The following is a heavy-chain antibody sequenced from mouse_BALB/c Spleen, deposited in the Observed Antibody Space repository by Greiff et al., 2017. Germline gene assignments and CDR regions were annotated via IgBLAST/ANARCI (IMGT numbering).Heavy chain of an antibody. D-gene: IGHD1-1*01. CDR2: ISSGGSYT. CDR3: ARHDTTVVGYYAMDY. Sequence: EVQGVESGGDLVKPGGSLKLSCAASGFTFSSYGMSWVRQTPDKRLEWVATISSGGSYTYYPDSVKGRFTISRDNAKNTLYLQMSSLKSEDTAMYYCARHDTTVVGYYAMDYWGQGTSVTVSS. V-gene: IGHV5-6*01. CDR1: GFTFSSYG. J-gene: IGHJ4*01.